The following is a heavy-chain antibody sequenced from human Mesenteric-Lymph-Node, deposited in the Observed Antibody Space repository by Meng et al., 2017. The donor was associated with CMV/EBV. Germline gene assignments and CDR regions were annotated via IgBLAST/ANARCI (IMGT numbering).Heavy chain of an antibody. CDR3: ARDGYCTNGVCLDAFDI. V-gene: IGHV3-21*01. D-gene: IGHD2-8*01. CDR1: GITFSNAW. Sequence: GGSLRLSCAASGITFSNAWLSWVRQAPGKGLEWVSSISSSSSYIYYADSVKGRFTISRDNAKNSLYLQMNSLRAEDTAVYYCARDGYCTNGVCLDAFDIWGQGTMVTVSS. J-gene: IGHJ3*02. CDR2: ISSSSSYI.